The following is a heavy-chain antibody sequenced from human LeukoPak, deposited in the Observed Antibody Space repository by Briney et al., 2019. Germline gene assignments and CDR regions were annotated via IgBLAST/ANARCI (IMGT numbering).Heavy chain of an antibody. CDR1: GGSFSGYY. CDR2: INHSGST. J-gene: IGHJ4*02. Sequence: SETLSLTCAVYGGSFSGYYWSWIRQPPGKGLEWIGEINHSGSTNYNPSLKSRVTISVDTSKNQFSLKLSSVTAADTAVYYCVRGLRYSSIGDYWGQGTLVTVSS. CDR3: VRGLRYSSIGDY. V-gene: IGHV4-34*01. D-gene: IGHD6-13*01.